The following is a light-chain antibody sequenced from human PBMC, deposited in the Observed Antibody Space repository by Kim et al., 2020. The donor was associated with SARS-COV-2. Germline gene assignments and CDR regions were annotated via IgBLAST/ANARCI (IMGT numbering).Light chain of an antibody. Sequence: EIVMTQSPAALSVSPGERATLSCRASQNVRSNLAWFQQKPGQAPRLLIYATSTRATGIPARFSGSGSGTDFTLTISSLQSEDFAIYYCQHYDIWPLTFGGGTKVDIK. CDR2: ATS. V-gene: IGKV3-15*01. CDR1: QNVRSN. CDR3: QHYDIWPLT. J-gene: IGKJ4*01.